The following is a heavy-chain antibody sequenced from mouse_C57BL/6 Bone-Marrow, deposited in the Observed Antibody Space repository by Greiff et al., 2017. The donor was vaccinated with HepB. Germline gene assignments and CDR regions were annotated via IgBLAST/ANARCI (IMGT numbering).Heavy chain of an antibody. CDR3: ARRGNGSSREALFDY. J-gene: IGHJ2*01. CDR2: INPSNGGT. V-gene: IGHV1-53*01. Sequence: QVQLQQPGTELVKPGASVKLSCKASGYTFTSYWMHWVKQRPGQGLEWIGNINPSNGGTNYNEKFKSKATLTVDKSSSTAYMQLSSRTSEDSAVYYCARRGNGSSREALFDYWGQGTTLTVSS. CDR1: GYTFTSYW. D-gene: IGHD1-1*01.